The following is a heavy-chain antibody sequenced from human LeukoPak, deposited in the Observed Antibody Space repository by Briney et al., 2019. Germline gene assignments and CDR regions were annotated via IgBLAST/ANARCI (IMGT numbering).Heavy chain of an antibody. CDR1: GFTFSHCW. D-gene: IGHD3-22*01. Sequence: GGSLRLSCAASGFTFSHCWMSWVRQAPGKGLEWVANIKQDGSEKYYVDSVKGRFTISRDNAKNSLYLQMNSLRAEDTAVYYCARDNWTYYYDSSGPYYFDYWGQGTLVSVSS. J-gene: IGHJ4*02. CDR2: IKQDGSEK. CDR3: ARDNWTYYYDSSGPYYFDY. V-gene: IGHV3-7*01.